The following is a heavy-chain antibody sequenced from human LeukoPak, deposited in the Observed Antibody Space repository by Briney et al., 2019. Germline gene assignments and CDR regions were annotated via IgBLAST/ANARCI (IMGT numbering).Heavy chain of an antibody. V-gene: IGHV3-74*01. CDR2: INSDGSNI. D-gene: IGHD3-10*01. CDR3: ARAPRKFRGIIVTPLYYCDY. J-gene: IGHJ4*02. CDR1: GFTLSNYW. Sequence: GGSLRLSRAVSGFTLSNYWMHWVRQAPGKGRVWVSRINSDGSNINYGVSVKGRFPISRDNAKNTLYLQMDSLRAEDTAVYYCARAPRKFRGIIVTPLYYCDYRGQGALVTVSS.